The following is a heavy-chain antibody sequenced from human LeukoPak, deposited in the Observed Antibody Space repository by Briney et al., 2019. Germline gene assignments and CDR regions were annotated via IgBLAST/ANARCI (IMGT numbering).Heavy chain of an antibody. V-gene: IGHV3-20*04. CDR3: ARDRLGPSFSVSHFDL. J-gene: IGHJ4*02. CDR1: GFTFFDYG. CDR2: INYNGAIT. Sequence: RPGGSLRLSCAPSGFTFFDYGLSWVRRAPGKGLEWLCAINYNGAITDYADSVKGRFTISRDNAKNSLYLRMYSLRAEDTALYYCARDRLGPSFSVSHFDLWGQGTLVTVSS. D-gene: IGHD3-3*02.